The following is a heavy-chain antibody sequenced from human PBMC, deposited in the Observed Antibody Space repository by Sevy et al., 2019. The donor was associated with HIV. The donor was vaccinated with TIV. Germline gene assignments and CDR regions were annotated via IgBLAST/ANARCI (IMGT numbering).Heavy chain of an antibody. V-gene: IGHV3-15*01. J-gene: IGHJ3*02. CDR2: FISKTHGGTI. Sequence: GGFLRLSCVASGFIFSDAWMIWVRQAPGKGLEWVGRFISKTHGGTIDYAAPVKGRFTIPTNDSKNTLYLQMNSLKTEDTAVYYCAREMAGAFDIWGQGTMVTVSS. D-gene: IGHD3-10*01. CDR1: GFIFSDAW. CDR3: AREMAGAFDI.